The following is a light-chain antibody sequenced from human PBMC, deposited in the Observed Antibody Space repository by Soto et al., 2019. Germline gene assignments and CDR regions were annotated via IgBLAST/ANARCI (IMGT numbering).Light chain of an antibody. Sequence: DIQMTQSPSSLSASVGDRVTITCRASQSISSYLNWYQQKPGKAPGLLIYAASNLQSGVPSRFSGSGSGTDFTLTISSLRPEDFATYYCQQSYSTPRYTFGQGTKLEIK. CDR3: QQSYSTPRYT. CDR2: AAS. V-gene: IGKV1-39*01. J-gene: IGKJ2*01. CDR1: QSISSY.